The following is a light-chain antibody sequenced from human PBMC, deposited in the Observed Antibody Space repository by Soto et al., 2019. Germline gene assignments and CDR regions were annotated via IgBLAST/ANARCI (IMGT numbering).Light chain of an antibody. Sequence: YYRPHPPSVSGSPGHASMITCGGNNIGIKSVHWYQQKPGQAPVLVVYDDSDRPSGIPERFSGSNSGNTATLTISRVEAGDEADYYCKVWDSTSDNYVLGNGKKVPVL. CDR2: DDS. V-gene: IGLV3-21*02. J-gene: IGLJ1*01. CDR1: NIGIKS. CDR3: KVWDSTSDNYV.